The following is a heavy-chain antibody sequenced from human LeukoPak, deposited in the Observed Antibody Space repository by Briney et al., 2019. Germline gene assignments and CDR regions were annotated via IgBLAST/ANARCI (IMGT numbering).Heavy chain of an antibody. CDR2: ISPGSTTI. Sequence: PGGSLRLSCAASGFTFVSHGMIWVGQAPGKGREWLSYISPGSTTINSADSVKDRFPTSRDKAKSSLFLQMNSLRAEDTAVYYCARVRGPTVTTMYFDYWGQGALVTVPS. J-gene: IGHJ4*02. V-gene: IGHV3-48*01. CDR1: GFTFVSHG. D-gene: IGHD4-17*01. CDR3: ARVRGPTVTTMYFDY.